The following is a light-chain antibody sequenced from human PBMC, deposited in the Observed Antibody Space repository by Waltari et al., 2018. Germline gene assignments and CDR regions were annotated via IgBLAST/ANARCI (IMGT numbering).Light chain of an antibody. J-gene: IGKJ4*01. V-gene: IGKV1-17*03. CDR1: QDITNH. CDR2: GAS. Sequence: DMQMTQSPSAMSASVGARVTITCRASQDITNHLAWFQQKPGKAPKRLIYGASSLQSGVPSRFSGSGSGTEFTLTISGLQPEDFGSYYCLQYFKYPVAFGGGTKVEIK. CDR3: LQYFKYPVA.